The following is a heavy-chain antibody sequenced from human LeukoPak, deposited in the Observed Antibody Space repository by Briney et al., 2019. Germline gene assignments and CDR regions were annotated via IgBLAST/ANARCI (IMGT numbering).Heavy chain of an antibody. V-gene: IGHV3-48*02. J-gene: IGHJ4*02. CDR1: GFTFSSYS. Sequence: PRGSLRLSCAASGFTFSSYSMNWVRQAPGKGLEWVSYISSSSSTIYYADSVKGRFTISRDNAKNSLYLQMNSLRDEDTAVYYCARDIHLDYWGQGTLVTVSS. CDR3: ARDIHLDY. CDR2: ISSSSSTI.